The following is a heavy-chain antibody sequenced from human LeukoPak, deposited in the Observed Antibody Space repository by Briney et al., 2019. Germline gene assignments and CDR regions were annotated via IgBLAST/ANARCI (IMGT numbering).Heavy chain of an antibody. CDR1: GFTFSSYA. J-gene: IGHJ3*02. CDR2: IWSDGSNK. Sequence: GGSLRLSCAAPGFTFSSYAMHWVRQAPGKGLEWVAVIWSDGSNKYYADSVKGRFTISRDNSKNTLYLQMNSLRAEDTAVYYCAKGDTAMVLDAFDIWGQGTMVTVSS. CDR3: AKGDTAMVLDAFDI. D-gene: IGHD5-18*01. V-gene: IGHV3-33*06.